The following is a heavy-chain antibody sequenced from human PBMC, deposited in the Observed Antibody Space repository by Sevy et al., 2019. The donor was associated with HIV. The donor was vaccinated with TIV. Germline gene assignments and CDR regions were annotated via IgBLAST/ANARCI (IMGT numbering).Heavy chain of an antibody. CDR2: LSGSGGAT. CDR3: AKEPTYTSSWYVDY. V-gene: IGHV3-23*01. J-gene: IGHJ4*01. CDR1: GFTFSSYA. Sequence: GGSLSLSCAASGFTFSSYAMSWVRQAPGKGLEWVSALSGSGGATYHVDSAKGRFTISRDNSKNTLYLQMNSLRAEDTAVYYCAKEPTYTSSWYVDYWGHGTLVTVSS. D-gene: IGHD6-13*01.